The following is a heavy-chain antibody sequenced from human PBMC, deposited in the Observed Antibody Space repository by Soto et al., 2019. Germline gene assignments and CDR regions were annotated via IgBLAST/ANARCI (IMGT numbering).Heavy chain of an antibody. CDR1: GGSFRGYY. Sequence: SETLSLTCAGYGGSFRGYYWSWIRQPPGKGLEWIGEINQSGSTNYNPSLKSRVTISVDTSENQFSLKLSSVTAADTAGYDCASHIGTDWFDPWGQGTRVTV. CDR2: INQSGST. CDR3: ASHIGTDWFDP. D-gene: IGHD2-21*01. J-gene: IGHJ5*02. V-gene: IGHV4-34*01.